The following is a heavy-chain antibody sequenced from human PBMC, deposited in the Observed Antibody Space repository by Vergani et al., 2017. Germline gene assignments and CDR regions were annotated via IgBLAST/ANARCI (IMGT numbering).Heavy chain of an antibody. Sequence: EVQLVESGGGLIQPGGSLRLSCAASGFTVSSNYMSWVRQAPGKGLEWVSVIYSGGSTYYADSVKGPFTISRDNSKNTLYLQMNRLRAEDTAVYYCARQHSPLYGYYFDYWGQGTLVTVSS. D-gene: IGHD4-17*01. J-gene: IGHJ4*02. CDR3: ARQHSPLYGYYFDY. CDR1: GFTVSSNY. CDR2: IYSGGST. V-gene: IGHV3-53*01.